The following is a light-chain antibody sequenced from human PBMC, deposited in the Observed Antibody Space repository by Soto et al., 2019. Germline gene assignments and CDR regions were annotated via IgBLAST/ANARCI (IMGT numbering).Light chain of an antibody. CDR1: QSVSSY. J-gene: IGKJ4*01. CDR3: QQRSKRAS. CDR2: DAS. V-gene: IGKV3-11*01. Sequence: EIVLTQSPATLSLSPGERATLSCRASQSVSSYLAWYQQKPGQAPRLLIYDASNRATGIPARFSGSGSGTDFTPPISRPEAEDFSSFYRQQRSKRASFGGGTKVEIK.